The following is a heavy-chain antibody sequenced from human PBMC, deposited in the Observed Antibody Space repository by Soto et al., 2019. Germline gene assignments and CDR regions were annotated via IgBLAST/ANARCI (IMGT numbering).Heavy chain of an antibody. CDR1: GFTITGYV. D-gene: IGHD2-8*02. V-gene: IGHV3-23*01. J-gene: IGHJ5*02. Sequence: EVQLLESGGGLVQPGGSLRLSCAASGFTITGYVMSWVRQAPGKGLEWVSSISGGGGSAYYADSVKGRFTISRDDSKNTLSLQMNSLRAEDTAVYYCATRGHIVLLASALKLVVAPWGQGTLVTVSS. CDR2: ISGGGGSA. CDR3: ATRGHIVLLASALKLVVAP.